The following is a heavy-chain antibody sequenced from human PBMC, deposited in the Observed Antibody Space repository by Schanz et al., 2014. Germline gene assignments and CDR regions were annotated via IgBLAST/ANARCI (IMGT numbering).Heavy chain of an antibody. CDR1: GYTFTSYG. V-gene: IGHV1-18*01. J-gene: IGHJ3*02. D-gene: IGHD2-2*01. Sequence: QVQLVQSGAEVKKPGASVKVSCKASGYTFTSYGISWVRQAPGQGLEWMGWISPYNGNTNYAQKFQGRVTITADKSTFTAYMDVSSLRYEDTALYYCARGTMPGTFDIWGQGTMVTVSS. CDR3: ARGTMPGTFDI. CDR2: ISPYNGNT.